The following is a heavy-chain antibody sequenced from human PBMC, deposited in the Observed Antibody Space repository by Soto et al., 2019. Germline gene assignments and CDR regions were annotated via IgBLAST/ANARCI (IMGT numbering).Heavy chain of an antibody. V-gene: IGHV4-34*01. Sequence: SETRSLTCAVYGGSFSGYYWSWIRQPPGKGLEWIGEINHSGSTNYNPSLKSRVTISVDTSKNQFSLKLSSVTAADTAVYYCARGGRFGELFIDYWGQGTRVTVSP. D-gene: IGHD3-10*01. CDR3: ARGGRFGELFIDY. J-gene: IGHJ4*02. CDR1: GGSFSGYY. CDR2: INHSGST.